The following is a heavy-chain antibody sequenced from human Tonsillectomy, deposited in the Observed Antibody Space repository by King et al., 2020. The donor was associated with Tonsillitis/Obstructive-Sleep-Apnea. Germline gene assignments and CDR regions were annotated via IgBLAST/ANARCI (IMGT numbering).Heavy chain of an antibody. CDR2: IYPGDSDT. CDR3: ARLPTSAYYSLSFDY. CDR1: GYSFTNYW. J-gene: IGHJ4*02. V-gene: IGHV5-51*03. Sequence: VQLVESGAEVKKPGESLKISCKGSGYSFTNYWIGWVRQMPGKGLEWMGIIYPGDSDTRNSPSFQGQVTFSADKSISTAYLQWSSLKASDTAMYYCARLPTSAYYSLSFDYWGQGTLVTVSS. D-gene: IGHD3-22*01.